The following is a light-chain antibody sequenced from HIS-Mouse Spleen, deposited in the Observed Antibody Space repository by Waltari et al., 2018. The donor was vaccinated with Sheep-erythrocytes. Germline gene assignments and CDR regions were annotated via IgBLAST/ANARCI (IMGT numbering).Light chain of an antibody. CDR1: SLRSYY. CDR3: NSRDSSGNHLGVV. CDR2: GKN. V-gene: IGLV3-19*01. J-gene: IGLJ2*01. Sequence: SSELTQDPAVSVALGQTVRITCQGDSLRSYYASWFQQKPGQAPVLVIYGKNNRPSGLPGRFSGSSSGNTASLTIPGAQAEDEADFYCNSRDSSGNHLGVVFGGGTKLTVL.